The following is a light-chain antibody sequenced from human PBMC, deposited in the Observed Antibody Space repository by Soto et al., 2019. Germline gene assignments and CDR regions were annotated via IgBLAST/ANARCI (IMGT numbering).Light chain of an antibody. Sequence: EIVLTQSPGTLSLSPGERATLSCRASQSVSNYLAWYQRKPGQAPRHLIYGASSRATGIPDRFSGSGSGTDFTLTISRLEPEDFAVYYCHQYGGSPQTFGQGTKVEIK. J-gene: IGKJ1*01. CDR2: GAS. V-gene: IGKV3-20*01. CDR3: HQYGGSPQT. CDR1: QSVSNY.